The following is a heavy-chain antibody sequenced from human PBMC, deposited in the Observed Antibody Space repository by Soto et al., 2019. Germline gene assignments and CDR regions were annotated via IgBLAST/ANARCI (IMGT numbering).Heavy chain of an antibody. CDR1: GGTFSSYA. CDR3: ARVSCGSCYPTYYYGMDV. CDR2: IIPIFGTA. D-gene: IGHD2-15*01. V-gene: IGHV1-69*13. Sequence: GASVKVSCKASGGTFSSYAISWVRQAPGQGLEWMGGIIPIFGTANYAQKFQGRVTITADESTSTAYMELSSLRSEDTAVYYCARVSCGSCYPTYYYGMDVWGQGTTVTVSS. J-gene: IGHJ6*02.